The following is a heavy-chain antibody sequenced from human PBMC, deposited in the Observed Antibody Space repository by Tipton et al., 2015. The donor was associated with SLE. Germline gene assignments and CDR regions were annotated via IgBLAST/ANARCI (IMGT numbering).Heavy chain of an antibody. Sequence: TLSLTCTVSGGSISSSSYYWGWIRQPPGKGLEWIGHSYRSGSANHNPSLNSRLSLSVDKSQNQFSLRLSSVTAADTAVYYCARGGVGGYDYFDSWGQGALVIVSS. CDR2: SYRSGSA. CDR1: GGSISSSSYY. V-gene: IGHV4-31*03. CDR3: ARGGVGGYDYFDS. J-gene: IGHJ4*02. D-gene: IGHD5-12*01.